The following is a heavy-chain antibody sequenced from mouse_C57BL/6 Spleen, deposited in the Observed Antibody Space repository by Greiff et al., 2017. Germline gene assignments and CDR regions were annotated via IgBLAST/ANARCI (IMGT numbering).Heavy chain of an antibody. V-gene: IGHV1-82*01. D-gene: IGHD2-3*01. CDR1: GYAFSSSW. CDR2: IYPGDGDT. J-gene: IGHJ1*03. CDR3: AGDGYYGGYFDV. Sequence: VQLQQSGPELVKPGASVKISCKASGYAFSSSWMNWVKQRPGKGLEWIGRIYPGDGDTNYNGKFKGKATLTADKSSSTAYMQLSSLTSEDSAVYFCAGDGYYGGYFDVWGTGTTVTVSS.